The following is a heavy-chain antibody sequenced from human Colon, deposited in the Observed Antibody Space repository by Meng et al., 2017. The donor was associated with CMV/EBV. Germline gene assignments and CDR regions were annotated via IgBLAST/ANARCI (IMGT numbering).Heavy chain of an antibody. CDR2: MSYDTKNK. V-gene: IGHV3-30*03. D-gene: IGHD4-23*01. Sequence: GESLKISCAASGFTVSSNYMSWVRQAPGKGLEWVAVMSYDTKNKYHADSVKDRFSISRDNYKNMLFLQMNNLRAEDTAVYYCARDADYGGNAPPFDIWGQGTMVTVSS. J-gene: IGHJ3*02. CDR3: ARDADYGGNAPPFDI. CDR1: GFTVSSNY.